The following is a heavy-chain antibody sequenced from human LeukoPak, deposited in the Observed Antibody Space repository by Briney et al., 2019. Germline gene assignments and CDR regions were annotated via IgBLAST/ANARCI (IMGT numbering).Heavy chain of an antibody. CDR1: GFTVSSNS. J-gene: IGHJ4*02. CDR2: IYSGST. CDR3: ARRAGAYSHPYDY. Sequence: GGSLRLSCTVSGFTVSSNSMSWVRQAPGKGLEWVSFIYSGSTHYSDSVKGRFTISRDNSKNTLYLQMNSLRAEDTAVYYCARRAGAYSHPYDYWGQGTLVTVSS. V-gene: IGHV3-53*01. D-gene: IGHD4/OR15-4a*01.